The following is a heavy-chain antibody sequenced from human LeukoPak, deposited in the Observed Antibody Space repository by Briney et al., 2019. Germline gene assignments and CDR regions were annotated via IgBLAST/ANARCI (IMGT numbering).Heavy chain of an antibody. CDR1: GGSISSYH. Sequence: PSETLSLTCTVSGGSISSYHWSWIRQPPGKGLEWIGYIYYSGSTNYNPSLKSRVTISVDTSKKHFSLNLRSVTAADTAVYYCARTRDPESIVPDYWGQGTLVTVSS. V-gene: IGHV4-59*01. D-gene: IGHD1-26*01. CDR2: IYYSGST. J-gene: IGHJ4*02. CDR3: ARTRDPESIVPDY.